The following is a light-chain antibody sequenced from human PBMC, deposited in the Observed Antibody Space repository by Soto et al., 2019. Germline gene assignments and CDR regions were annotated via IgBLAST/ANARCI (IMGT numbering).Light chain of an antibody. J-gene: IGKJ5*01. V-gene: IGKV3-11*01. CDR1: QSVGTY. Sequence: EIVLTQSPATLSLSPGERATLSCRASQSVGTYLAWYQQKPGQPPRLLICDASSRATGIPARFSGSGSGTDFTLAISSLEPEDFAVYYCQQRSDWPPITFGQGTRLEIK. CDR2: DAS. CDR3: QQRSDWPPIT.